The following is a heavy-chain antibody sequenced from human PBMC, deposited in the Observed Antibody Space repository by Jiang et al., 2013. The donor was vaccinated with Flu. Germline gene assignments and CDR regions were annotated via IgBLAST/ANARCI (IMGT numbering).Heavy chain of an antibody. D-gene: IGHD3-10*01. J-gene: IGHJ4*02. Sequence: GLVKPSETLSLTCSIYGGSFIGYYWTWIRQPPGEGLEWIGEINHSGSGNYNPSLKSRVTISVDTSKNHFSLKLNSVTAADTAVYYCARGSYYYGSGIDYWGQGTLVTVSS. CDR1: GGSFIGYY. CDR3: ARGSYYYGSGIDY. V-gene: IGHV4-34*01. CDR2: INHSGSG.